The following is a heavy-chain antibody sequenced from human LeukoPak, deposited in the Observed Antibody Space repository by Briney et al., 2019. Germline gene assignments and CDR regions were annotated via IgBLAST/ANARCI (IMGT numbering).Heavy chain of an antibody. V-gene: IGHV4-59*01. D-gene: IGHD2-8*01. CDR1: GGSISTYY. J-gene: IGHJ4*02. CDR2: IYYSGST. Sequence: SETLSLTCTVSGGSISTYYWSWIRQPPGKGLECIGYIYYSGSTNYNPSLKSRVTISEDTPKNQISLKLSSVTAADTAVYYCARLSCTNGVCYPDYWGQGTLVTVS. CDR3: ARLSCTNGVCYPDY.